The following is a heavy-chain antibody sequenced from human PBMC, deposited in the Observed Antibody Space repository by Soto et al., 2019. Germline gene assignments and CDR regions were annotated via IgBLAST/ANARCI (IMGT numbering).Heavy chain of an antibody. D-gene: IGHD3-3*01. Sequence: GGSLRLSCAASGFNFSSYGMHWVRQAPGKGLEWVAVIWYDGSNKYYADSVKGRFTISRDNSKNTLYLQMNSLRAEDTAVYYCAREGYYDFWSGYSEGYYYGMDVWGQGTTVTVSS. CDR3: AREGYYDFWSGYSEGYYYGMDV. CDR2: IWYDGSNK. CDR1: GFNFSSYG. V-gene: IGHV3-33*01. J-gene: IGHJ6*02.